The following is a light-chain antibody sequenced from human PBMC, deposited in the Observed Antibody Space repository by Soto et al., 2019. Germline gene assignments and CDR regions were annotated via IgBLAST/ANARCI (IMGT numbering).Light chain of an antibody. CDR3: QQRSNWPPSIT. Sequence: EIVLTQSPATLSLSPGEIATLSCRASQSVSSYLAWYQQKPGQAPRLLIYDASNRATGIPARFRGSGSGTDFTLTISSLEPEDFAVYYCQQRSNWPPSITFGQGTRLEIK. CDR2: DAS. V-gene: IGKV3-11*01. J-gene: IGKJ5*01. CDR1: QSVSSY.